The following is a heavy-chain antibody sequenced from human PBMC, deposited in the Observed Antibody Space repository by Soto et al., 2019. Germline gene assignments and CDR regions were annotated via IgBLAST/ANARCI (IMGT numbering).Heavy chain of an antibody. CDR1: GGSFTFSGYY. D-gene: IGHD5-12*01. Sequence: PSETLSLTCTVYGGSFTFSGYYWSWIRQPPGKGLEWIGEINHIGTTKYNPSLESRVTISLDTSKNHFSLDLTSVTAADTAVYYCVRGRILRLRFGDFDSRGQGTLVTVSS. CDR2: INHIGTT. CDR3: VRGRILRLRFGDFDS. V-gene: IGHV4-34*01. J-gene: IGHJ4*02.